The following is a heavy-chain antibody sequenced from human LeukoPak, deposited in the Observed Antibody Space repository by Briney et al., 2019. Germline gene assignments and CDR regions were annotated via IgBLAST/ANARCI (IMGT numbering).Heavy chain of an antibody. Sequence: ASVKVSCKASGYTFTGYYMHWVRQAPGQGLEWMGRINPNSGGTNYAQKFQGRVTMTRDTSISTAYMELSRLRSDDTAVYYCAREIVADTNFDYWGQGTLVTVSS. D-gene: IGHD6-19*01. CDR1: GYTFTGYY. CDR2: INPNSGGT. J-gene: IGHJ4*02. V-gene: IGHV1-2*06. CDR3: AREIVADTNFDY.